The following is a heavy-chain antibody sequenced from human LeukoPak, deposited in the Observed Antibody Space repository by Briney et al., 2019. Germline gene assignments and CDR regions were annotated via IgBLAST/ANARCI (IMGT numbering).Heavy chain of an antibody. CDR2: ISSSSSTI. CDR1: GFTFSDHY. J-gene: IGHJ4*02. D-gene: IGHD3-22*01. Sequence: PGGSLRLSCAASGFTFSDHYMNWIRQAPGKGLEWVSYISSSSSTIYYADSVKGRFTIPRDNAKNSLYLQMNSLRAEDTAVYYCARAITMTREYWGQGTLVTVSS. CDR3: ARAITMTREY. V-gene: IGHV3-11*04.